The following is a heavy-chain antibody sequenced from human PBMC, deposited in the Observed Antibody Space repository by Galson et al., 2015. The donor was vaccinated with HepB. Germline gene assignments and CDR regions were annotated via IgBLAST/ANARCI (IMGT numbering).Heavy chain of an antibody. J-gene: IGHJ6*02. Sequence: QVQLQESDPGLVKPSQTLSLTCTVPGGSISSYYWSWIRQPPGRGLEWIGYIYYSGSTNYNPSLKSRVTISVDTSKNQFSLKLSSVTAADTAVYYCARGGTRRATIFDYYYYGMDVWGQGTTVTVSS. CDR1: GGSISSYY. V-gene: IGHV4-59*01. CDR3: ARGGTRRATIFDYYYYGMDV. CDR2: IYYSGST. D-gene: IGHD3-3*01.